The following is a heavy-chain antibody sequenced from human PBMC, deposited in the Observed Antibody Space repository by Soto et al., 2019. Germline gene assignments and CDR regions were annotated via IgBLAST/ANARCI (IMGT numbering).Heavy chain of an antibody. Sequence: EVRLLESGGGLVQPGGSLRLSCAASGFIFSGYAMSWVRQAPGKGLEWVSGIGDSGRSTFHADSVKGRFSTSRDNSKNTLHLQMNSLRAEDTAIYYCAKGTYSGSETFFDLWGQGTLVTVSS. CDR3: AKGTYSGSETFFDL. D-gene: IGHD3-10*01. V-gene: IGHV3-23*01. CDR1: GFIFSGYA. CDR2: IGDSGRST. J-gene: IGHJ4*02.